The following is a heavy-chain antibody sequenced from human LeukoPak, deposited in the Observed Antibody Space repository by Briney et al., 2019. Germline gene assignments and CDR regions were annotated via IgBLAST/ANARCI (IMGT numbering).Heavy chain of an antibody. Sequence: PGGSLRLSCAASGLTVGTNYMTWVRQAPGKGLDLVSVIYGAGTTYYADSVSGRFTISRDNSKNPLFLLMNSLINEDTAVYYCARSPCDAGTCPNWLDSWGQGTPVTVSS. CDR3: ARSPCDAGTCPNWLDS. CDR1: GLTVGTNY. CDR2: IYGAGTT. V-gene: IGHV3-66*02. D-gene: IGHD1-1*01. J-gene: IGHJ5*01.